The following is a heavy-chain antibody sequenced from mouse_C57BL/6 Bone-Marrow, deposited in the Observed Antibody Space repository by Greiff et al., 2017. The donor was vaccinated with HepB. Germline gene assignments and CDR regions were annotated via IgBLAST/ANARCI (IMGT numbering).Heavy chain of an antibody. V-gene: IGHV1-4*01. CDR1: GYTFTSYT. D-gene: IGHD2-1*01. Sequence: QVQLQQSGAELARPGASVKMSCKASGYTFTSYTMHWVKQRPGQGLEWIGYINPSSGYTKYNQKFKDKATLTADKSSSTAYMQLSSLTSEDSAVYYCARSRYYGNYGYAMDYWGQGTSVTVSS. CDR3: ARSRYYGNYGYAMDY. J-gene: IGHJ4*01. CDR2: INPSSGYT.